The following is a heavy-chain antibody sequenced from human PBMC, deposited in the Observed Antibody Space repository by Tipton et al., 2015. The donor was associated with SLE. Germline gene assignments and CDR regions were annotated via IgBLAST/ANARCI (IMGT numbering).Heavy chain of an antibody. V-gene: IGHV4-34*01. CDR1: RESFSGYY. J-gene: IGHJ3*02. CDR2: INHSGST. Sequence: LRLSCAVYRESFSGYYWSWIRQPPGKGLEWIGEINHSGSTNYNPSLKSRVTISVDTSKNQFSLKLSSVTAADTAVYYCAKSMVRGVDAFDIWGQGTMVTVSS. D-gene: IGHD3-10*01. CDR3: AKSMVRGVDAFDI.